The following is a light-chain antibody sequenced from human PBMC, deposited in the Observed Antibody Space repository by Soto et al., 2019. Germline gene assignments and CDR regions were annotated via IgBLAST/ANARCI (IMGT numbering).Light chain of an antibody. V-gene: IGLV1-44*01. CDR2: SNN. J-gene: IGLJ2*01. CDR1: SSNIGSNT. Sequence: QSVLTQPPSASGTPGQRVTLSCSGSSSNIGSNTVNWYQQLPGTAPKLLIYSNNQRPSGVPDRSSGSKSGTSASLAISGLQSEDEADYYCAAWDDSLNAVVFGGGTKVTVL. CDR3: AAWDDSLNAVV.